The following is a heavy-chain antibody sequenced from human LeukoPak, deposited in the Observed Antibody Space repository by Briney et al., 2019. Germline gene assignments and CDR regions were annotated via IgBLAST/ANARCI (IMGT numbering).Heavy chain of an antibody. Sequence: PSETLSLTCTVSGGSTSSYYWSWIRQPPGKGLEWIGYIYYSGSTNYNPSLKSRVTISVDTSKNQFSLKLSSVTAADTAVYYCATSMTTVTQGKYYFDYWGQGTLVTVSS. CDR1: GGSTSSYY. CDR2: IYYSGST. D-gene: IGHD4-17*01. J-gene: IGHJ4*02. V-gene: IGHV4-59*01. CDR3: ATSMTTVTQGKYYFDY.